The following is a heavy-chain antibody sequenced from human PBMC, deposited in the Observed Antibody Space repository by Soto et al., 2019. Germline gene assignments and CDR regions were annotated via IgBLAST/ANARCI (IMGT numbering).Heavy chain of an antibody. V-gene: IGHV3-48*02. CDR1: GFTFSSFH. J-gene: IGHJ6*02. CDR2: ITSSSDTI. Sequence: GGSLRLSCAASGFTFSSFHMNWVRQAPGRGLEWVAYITSSSDTIYYSDSVKGRFTISRDNGKNSLFLQMNSLRDEDTAVYYCARVLVVSPPGYYYAMYVWGQGTTVT. D-gene: IGHD3-22*01. CDR3: ARVLVVSPPGYYYAMYV.